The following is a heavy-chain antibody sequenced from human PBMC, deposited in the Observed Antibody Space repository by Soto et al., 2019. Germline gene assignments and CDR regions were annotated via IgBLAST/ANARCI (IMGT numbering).Heavy chain of an antibody. CDR3: ARVGSSWYPPDY. CDR1: GYTFTGYY. V-gene: IGHV1-2*02. D-gene: IGHD6-13*01. J-gene: IGHJ4*02. Sequence: ASVKVSCKASGYTFTGYYMHWVRQAPGQGLEWMGWINPNSGGTNYAQRFQGRVTMTRDTSISTAYMELSRLRSDDAAVYYCARVGSSWYPPDYWGQGTLVTVSS. CDR2: INPNSGGT.